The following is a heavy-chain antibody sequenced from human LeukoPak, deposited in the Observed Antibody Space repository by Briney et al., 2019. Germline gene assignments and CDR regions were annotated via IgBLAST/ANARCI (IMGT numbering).Heavy chain of an antibody. J-gene: IGHJ5*02. CDR2: IYYSGST. Sequence: PSETLSLTCTVSGGSISSSSYYWGWIRQPPGTGLEWIGSIYYSGSTYYNPSLKSRVTISVDTSKNQFSLKLSSVTAADTAVYYCARETIIAAAGTLWFDPWGQGTLVTVSS. CDR1: GGSISSSSYY. V-gene: IGHV4-39*07. D-gene: IGHD6-13*01. CDR3: ARETIIAAAGTLWFDP.